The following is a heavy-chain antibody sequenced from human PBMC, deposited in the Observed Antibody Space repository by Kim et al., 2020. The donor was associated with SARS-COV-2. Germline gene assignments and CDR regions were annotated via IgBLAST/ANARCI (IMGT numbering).Heavy chain of an antibody. Sequence: YRPAFQGQVTISADKSISTAYLQWSSLKASDTAMYYCARRVGGGYYGMDVWGQGTTVTVSS. D-gene: IGHD3-16*01. J-gene: IGHJ6*02. CDR3: ARRVGGGYYGMDV. V-gene: IGHV5-51*01.